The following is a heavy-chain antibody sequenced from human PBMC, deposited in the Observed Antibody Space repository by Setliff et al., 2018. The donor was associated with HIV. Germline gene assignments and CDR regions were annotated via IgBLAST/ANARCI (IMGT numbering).Heavy chain of an antibody. D-gene: IGHD3-10*01. CDR2: IYTSGST. Sequence: PSETLSLTCTVSGGSISSYYWSWIRQPPGKGLEWIGYIYTSGSTNYNPSLKSRVTISLDTSKNQISLKLSSVTAADTAVYYCARGLNYYGSGSYLPLGYWGQGTLVTVSS. J-gene: IGHJ4*02. CDR3: ARGLNYYGSGSYLPLGY. V-gene: IGHV4-4*09. CDR1: GGSISSYY.